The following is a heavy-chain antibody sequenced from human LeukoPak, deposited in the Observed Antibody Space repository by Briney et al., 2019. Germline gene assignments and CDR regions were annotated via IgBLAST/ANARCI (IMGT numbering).Heavy chain of an antibody. CDR3: ARHYCSSTSCYGPLGAPFDY. Sequence: GESLKISCKGSGYSFTSYWIGWVPQMHGKGLWWLRIIYVGDSDNSYSPSFRGQVPISADKSISTAYLQWSSLKASDTAMYYCARHYCSSTSCYGPLGAPFDYWGQGTLVTVSS. J-gene: IGHJ4*02. CDR1: GYSFTSYW. D-gene: IGHD2-2*01. CDR2: IYVGDSDN. V-gene: IGHV5-51*01.